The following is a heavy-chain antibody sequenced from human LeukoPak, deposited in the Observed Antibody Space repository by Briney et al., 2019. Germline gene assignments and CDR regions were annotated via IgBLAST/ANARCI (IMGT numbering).Heavy chain of an antibody. CDR2: IYYSGST. CDR1: GGSISSSSYY. V-gene: IGHV4-39*01. D-gene: IGHD3-10*01. J-gene: IGHJ5*01. Sequence: SETLSITCTVSGGSISSSSYYWGWIRQPPGKGLEWIGSIYYSGSTYYNPSLKSRVTISVDTSKNQFSLKLSSVTAADTAVYYCARAIYGSGRPNNWFDPWGQGTLVTVSS. CDR3: ARAIYGSGRPNNWFDP.